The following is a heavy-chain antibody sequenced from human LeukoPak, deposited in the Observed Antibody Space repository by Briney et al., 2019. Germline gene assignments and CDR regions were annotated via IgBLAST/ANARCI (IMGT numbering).Heavy chain of an antibody. Sequence: PGGSLRLSCAASGFTFGSYSMNWVRQAPGKGLEWVSSISSSSSYIYYADSVKGRFTISRDNAKNTLYLQMKSLRAEDTAVYYCARDNSGTYWGQGTLVTVSS. CDR1: GFTFGSYS. V-gene: IGHV3-21*01. CDR2: ISSSSSYI. J-gene: IGHJ4*02. D-gene: IGHD1-26*01. CDR3: ARDNSGTY.